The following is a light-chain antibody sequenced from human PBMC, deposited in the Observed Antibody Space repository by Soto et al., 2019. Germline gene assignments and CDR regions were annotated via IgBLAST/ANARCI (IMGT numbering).Light chain of an antibody. CDR3: SSYTNSGTVV. CDR2: DVS. J-gene: IGLJ2*01. CDR1: SSDVGAYNY. V-gene: IGLV2-14*03. Sequence: QPASVSGSPGQSITISCTGTSSDVGAYNYVFWYQHHPGKAPKLMINDVSNRPSGVSNRFSGSKSGNTASLTISGLQAEDEADYYCSSYTNSGTVVFGGGTKLTVL.